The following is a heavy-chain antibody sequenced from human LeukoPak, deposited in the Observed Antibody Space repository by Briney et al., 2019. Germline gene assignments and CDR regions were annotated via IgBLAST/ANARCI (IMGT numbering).Heavy chain of an antibody. D-gene: IGHD5-18*01. J-gene: IGHJ4*02. CDR1: GFTVSSNY. CDR3: ARIGFGFSYGQGFDY. CDR2: IYSGGST. V-gene: IGHV3-66*02. Sequence: PGGSLRLSRAASGFTVSSNYMSWVRQAPGKGLEWVSVIYSGGSTYYADSVKGRFTVSRDNSENTPYLQMNSLTPEDTAIYYCARIGFGFSYGQGFDYWGQGTLVSVSS.